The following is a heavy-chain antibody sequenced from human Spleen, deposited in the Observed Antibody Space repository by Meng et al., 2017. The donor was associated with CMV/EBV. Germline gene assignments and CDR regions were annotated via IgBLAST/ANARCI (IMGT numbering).Heavy chain of an antibody. D-gene: IGHD3-3*02. CDR2: INPNSGGT. Sequence: GYYMHWVRQAPGQGLEWMGWINPNSGGTNYAQKFQGRVTMTRDTSISTAYMELSGLRSDDTAVYYCARVYRSIFGVVQGRWNWYFDLWGRGTLVTVSS. V-gene: IGHV1-2*02. CDR3: ARVYRSIFGVVQGRWNWYFDL. CDR1: GYY. J-gene: IGHJ2*01.